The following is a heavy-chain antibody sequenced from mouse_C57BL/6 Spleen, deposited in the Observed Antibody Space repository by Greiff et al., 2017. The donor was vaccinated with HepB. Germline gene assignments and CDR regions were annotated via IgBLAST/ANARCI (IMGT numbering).Heavy chain of an antibody. CDR1: GYAFSSSW. V-gene: IGHV1-82*01. D-gene: IGHD3-3*01. Sequence: VKLQESGPELVKPGASVKISCKASGYAFSSSWMNWVKQRPGKGLEWIGRIYPGDGDTNYNGKFKGKATLTADKSSSTAYMQLSSLTSEDSAVYFCARGGTGYYAMDYWGQGTSVTVSS. CDR3: ARGGTGYYAMDY. J-gene: IGHJ4*01. CDR2: IYPGDGDT.